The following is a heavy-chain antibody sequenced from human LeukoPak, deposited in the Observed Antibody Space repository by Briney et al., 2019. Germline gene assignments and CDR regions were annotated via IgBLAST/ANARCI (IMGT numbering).Heavy chain of an antibody. D-gene: IGHD4-17*01. CDR1: GFPFNSYA. V-gene: IGHV3-21*06. Sequence: GGSLRLSCATSGFPFNSYAMDWVRQAPGKGLEWVSSISSGGNYKYYGDSGWGRFTISRDDAKNSLYLEMNSLRAEDTAVYYCVRDTRQTSVTNFDSWGQGTLVIVSS. J-gene: IGHJ4*02. CDR2: ISSGGNYK. CDR3: VRDTRQTSVTNFDS.